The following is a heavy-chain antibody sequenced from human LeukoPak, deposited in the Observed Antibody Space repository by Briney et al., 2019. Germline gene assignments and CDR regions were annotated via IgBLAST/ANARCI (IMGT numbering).Heavy chain of an antibody. CDR1: GGSTNSFY. D-gene: IGHD3-10*01. CDR2: IYYSGST. V-gene: IGHV4-59*01. Sequence: SETLSLTCTVSGGSTNSFYWSWIRQPPGGGLEYIGYIYYSGSTDYNPSLKSRLTISVGTSKNQFSLKLSSVTAADTAVYYCARLARVSLIRGVTGYHSLDVWGKGTKVTVSS. J-gene: IGHJ6*04. CDR3: ARLARVSLIRGVTGYHSLDV.